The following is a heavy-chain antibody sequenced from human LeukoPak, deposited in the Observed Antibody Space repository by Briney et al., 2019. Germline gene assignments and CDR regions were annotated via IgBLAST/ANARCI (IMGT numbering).Heavy chain of an antibody. CDR1: GFTFSSYS. CDR3: AREEVATIIDY. CDR2: ISSSSSTI. J-gene: IGHJ4*02. Sequence: GGSLRLSCAASGFTFSSYSMNWVRQAPGKGLEWVSYISSSSSTIYYADSVKGRFTISRDNAKNSLNLQMNSLRAEDTAVYYCAREEVATIIDYWGQGTLVTVSS. V-gene: IGHV3-48*01. D-gene: IGHD5-12*01.